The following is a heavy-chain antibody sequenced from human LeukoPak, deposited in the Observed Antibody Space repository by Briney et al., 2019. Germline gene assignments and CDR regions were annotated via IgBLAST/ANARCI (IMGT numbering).Heavy chain of an antibody. CDR1: GYTFTSYD. D-gene: IGHD2-2*01. CDR3: ARGRGFCSSTSCYNWFDP. J-gene: IGHJ5*02. Sequence: ASVKVSCKASGYTFTSYDINWVRQATGQGLEWMGWMNPNSGNTGYAQKLQGRVTMTRNTSISTAYMELSSLRSEDTAVYYCARGRGFCSSTSCYNWFDPWGQGTLVTVSS. V-gene: IGHV1-8*01. CDR2: MNPNSGNT.